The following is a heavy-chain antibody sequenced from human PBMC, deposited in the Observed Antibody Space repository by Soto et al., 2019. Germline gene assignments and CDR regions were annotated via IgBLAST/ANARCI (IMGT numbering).Heavy chain of an antibody. J-gene: IGHJ4*02. CDR2: IKEDGSVK. CDR3: ARDVSSEYASILDV. CDR1: RLTFSPYW. Sequence: PGGSLRLSCEGFRLTFSPYWMTWVRQAPGKGLGWVASIKEDGSVKNYADSVKGRFTVSRDNVKRAMFLQMTSVRVDDTAVYFCARDVSSEYASILDVWGRGARVTVSS. D-gene: IGHD3-3*01. V-gene: IGHV3-7*03.